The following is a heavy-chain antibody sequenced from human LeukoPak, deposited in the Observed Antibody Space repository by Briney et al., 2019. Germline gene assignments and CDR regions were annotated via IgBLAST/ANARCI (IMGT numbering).Heavy chain of an antibody. Sequence: PSETLSLTCAVSGGSISSNIWWAWVRQAPGKGLEWIGEIYHYGTTNYNPSLKGRVTISVDKSKNQFSLKFNSVTAADTAVYYCARGPSLGFHLYYWGQGTLVTVSS. D-gene: IGHD2-21*01. J-gene: IGHJ4*02. CDR3: ARGPSLGFHLYY. CDR1: GGSISSNIW. V-gene: IGHV4-4*02. CDR2: IYHYGTT.